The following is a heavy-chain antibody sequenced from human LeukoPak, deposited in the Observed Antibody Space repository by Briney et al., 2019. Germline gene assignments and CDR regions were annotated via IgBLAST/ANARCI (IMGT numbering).Heavy chain of an antibody. Sequence: SETLSLTCTVSGGSISSSSFYWSWIRQPPGKGLEWIGYIYYTGSTNYNSSLKSRVTISVDTSKNQFSLNLSSVTAADTAMYYCARAVLATKSEHWFDSWGQGTLVTVSS. J-gene: IGHJ5*01. CDR1: GGSISSSSFY. CDR3: ARAVLATKSEHWFDS. V-gene: IGHV4-61*01. D-gene: IGHD2-8*01. CDR2: IYYTGST.